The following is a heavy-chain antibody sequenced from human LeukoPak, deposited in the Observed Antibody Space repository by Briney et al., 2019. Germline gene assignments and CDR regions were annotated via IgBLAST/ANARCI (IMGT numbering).Heavy chain of an antibody. CDR2: INHSGST. CDR1: GGSFSGYY. CDR3: ARLDRLGYYYDSSGYFGYFFDL. V-gene: IGHV4-34*01. Sequence: SESLSLTCAVYGGSFSGYYWSWIRQPPGKGLEWIGEINHSGSTNYNPSLKSRVTMSVDTSRNQFSLKLSSVTAADTAVYYCARLDRLGYYYDSSGYFGYFFDLWGRGTLVTVSS. D-gene: IGHD3-22*01. J-gene: IGHJ2*01.